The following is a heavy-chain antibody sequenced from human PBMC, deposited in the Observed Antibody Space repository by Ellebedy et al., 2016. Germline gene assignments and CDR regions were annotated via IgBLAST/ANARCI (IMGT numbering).Heavy chain of an antibody. J-gene: IGHJ6*02. V-gene: IGHV3-9*01. CDR1: GFTFDDYA. CDR3: AKDSEWIGVDV. D-gene: IGHD3-3*01. CDR2: NSWNSGSI. Sequence: SLKISCAASGFTFDDYAMHWVRQAPGKGLEWVSGNSWNSGSINYADSVKGRFTISRDNANNSLYLQMNSLRVEDTALYYCAKDSEWIGVDVWGQGTTVTVSS.